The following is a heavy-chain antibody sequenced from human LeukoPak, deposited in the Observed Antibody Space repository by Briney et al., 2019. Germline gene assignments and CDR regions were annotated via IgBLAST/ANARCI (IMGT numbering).Heavy chain of an antibody. J-gene: IGHJ4*02. CDR2: IYYSGST. CDR1: GGSISSSSYY. Sequence: SETLSLTCTVSGGSISSSSYYWGWIRQPPGKGLEWIGSIYYSGSTYHNPSLKSRVTISVDTSKNQFSLKLSSVTAADTAVYYCARGVGYCTNGVCYSLPLDYWGQGTLVTVSS. CDR3: ARGVGYCTNGVCYSLPLDY. V-gene: IGHV4-39*07. D-gene: IGHD2-8*01.